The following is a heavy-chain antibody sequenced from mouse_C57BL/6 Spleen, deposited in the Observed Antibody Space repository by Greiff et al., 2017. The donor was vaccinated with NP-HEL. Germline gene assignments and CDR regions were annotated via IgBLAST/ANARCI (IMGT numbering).Heavy chain of an antibody. CDR3: ARDYYGRATGFAY. Sequence: VQLQQPGAELVKPGASVKMSCKASGYTFTSYWITWVKQRPGQGLEWIGDIYPGSGSTNYNEKFKSKATLTVDTSSSTAYMQLSSLTSEDSAVYYCARDYYGRATGFAYWGQGTLVTVSA. CDR1: GYTFTSYW. CDR2: IYPGSGST. J-gene: IGHJ3*01. D-gene: IGHD1-2*01. V-gene: IGHV1-55*01.